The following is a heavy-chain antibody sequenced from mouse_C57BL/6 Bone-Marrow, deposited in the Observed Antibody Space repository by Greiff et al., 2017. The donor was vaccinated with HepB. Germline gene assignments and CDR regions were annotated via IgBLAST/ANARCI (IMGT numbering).Heavy chain of an antibody. CDR3: ARPGITGVLYAMDY. Sequence: EVQGVESGGGLVKPGGSLKLSCAASGFTFSDYGMHWVRQAPEKGLEWVAYISSGSSTIYYADTVKGRFTISRDNAKNTLFLQMTSLRSEDTAMYYCARPGITGVLYAMDYWGQGTSVTVSS. D-gene: IGHD4-1*01. J-gene: IGHJ4*01. V-gene: IGHV5-17*01. CDR1: GFTFSDYG. CDR2: ISSGSSTI.